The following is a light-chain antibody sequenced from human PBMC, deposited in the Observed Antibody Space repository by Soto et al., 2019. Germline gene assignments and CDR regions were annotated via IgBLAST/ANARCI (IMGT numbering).Light chain of an antibody. CDR1: QTISSW. J-gene: IGKJ1*01. V-gene: IGKV1-5*03. CDR2: KAS. CDR3: QQYGSSSWT. Sequence: DIQMTQSPSTLSGSVGDRVTITCRASQTISSWLAWYQQKPGKAPKLLIYKASTLKSGIPARFSGSGSGTEFTLTISSLQSEDFAVYYCQQYGSSSWTFGLGTKVDIK.